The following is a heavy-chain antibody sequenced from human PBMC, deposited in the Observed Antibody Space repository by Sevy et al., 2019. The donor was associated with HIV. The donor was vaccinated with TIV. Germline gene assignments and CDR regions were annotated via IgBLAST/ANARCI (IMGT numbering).Heavy chain of an antibody. V-gene: IGHV3-11*01. Sequence: GGSLRLSCAASGFTFSDYYMSWIRQAPGKGLEWVSYISSRGSTIYYADSVKGRFTISRDNAKNSLYLQMNSLRAEDTAMYYCASQGRYYYDSSGTDDYWGQGTLVTVSS. D-gene: IGHD3-22*01. CDR3: ASQGRYYYDSSGTDDY. CDR1: GFTFSDYY. CDR2: ISSRGSTI. J-gene: IGHJ4*02.